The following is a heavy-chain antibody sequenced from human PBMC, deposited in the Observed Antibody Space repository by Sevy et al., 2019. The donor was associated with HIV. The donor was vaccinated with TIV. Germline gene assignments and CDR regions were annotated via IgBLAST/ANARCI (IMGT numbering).Heavy chain of an antibody. D-gene: IGHD6-19*01. CDR2: IIPIFGTP. CDR3: ARDSGANAYSSGWYEVWYFDL. CDR1: GGSFSSYA. Sequence: ASVKVSCKTSGGSFSSYAFSWVRQAPGQGLEWMGRIIPIFGTPNYAQKFQGRVTITADESTSTAYMELSSLRSEDTAVYYCARDSGANAYSSGWYEVWYFDLWGRGTLVTVSS. V-gene: IGHV1-69*13. J-gene: IGHJ2*01.